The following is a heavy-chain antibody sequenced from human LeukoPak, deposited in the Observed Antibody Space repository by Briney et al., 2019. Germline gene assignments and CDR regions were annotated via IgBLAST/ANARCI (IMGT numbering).Heavy chain of an antibody. V-gene: IGHV3-74*03. CDR3: AKGGLRVTDY. CDR1: GFIFSNDW. CDR2: VNNDGSST. J-gene: IGHJ4*02. Sequence: QPGGSLRLSCAASGFIFSNDWMNWVRQAPGKGLVWVSRVNNDGSSTTYADSVKGRFTVSRDNAKNTLYLQMNSLRAEDTAVYYCAKGGLRVTDYWGQGTLVTVSS. D-gene: IGHD5/OR15-5a*01.